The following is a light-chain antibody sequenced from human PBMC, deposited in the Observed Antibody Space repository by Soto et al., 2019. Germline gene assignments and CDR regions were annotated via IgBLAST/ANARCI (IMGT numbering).Light chain of an antibody. Sequence: QSALTQPPSASGSPGQSVTISCTGTSSDVGGYNYVSWYQQHPGKGPKPMIYEVTKRPSGVPDRFSGSKSGSTASLTVSRLQAEDEAHYYCSAYGGSNNFVVFGGGTKLTVL. V-gene: IGLV2-8*01. CDR3: SAYGGSNNFVV. J-gene: IGLJ2*01. CDR1: SSDVGGYNY. CDR2: EVT.